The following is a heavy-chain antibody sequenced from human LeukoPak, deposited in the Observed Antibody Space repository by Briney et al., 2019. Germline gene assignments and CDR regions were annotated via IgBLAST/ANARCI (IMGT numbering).Heavy chain of an antibody. V-gene: IGHV1-46*01. D-gene: IGHD2-8*01. Sequence: GASVKVSCRTSGYIFTNYSIYWVRQAPGQGLEWMGIINPNSAITTYAQRFQGRVSMTSHSSTATVYMELSGLSSEDTAIYYCARKWSSRDWFDPWGQGTLLTVSS. CDR1: GYIFTNYS. J-gene: IGHJ5*02. CDR2: INPNSAIT. CDR3: ARKWSSRDWFDP.